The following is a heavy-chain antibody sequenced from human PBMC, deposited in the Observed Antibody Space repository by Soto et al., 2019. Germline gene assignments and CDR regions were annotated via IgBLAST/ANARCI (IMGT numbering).Heavy chain of an antibody. Sequence: QVQLVQSGAEVKKPGASVKVSCKASGYTFSSYFISWVRQAPGQGLEWMGWISAYNGNTNYAQNLQGRVTITTDTTTNTACMELRSLRSDDTAVYYCARDLSPVDYWGQGTLVTVSS. J-gene: IGHJ4*02. CDR3: ARDLSPVDY. V-gene: IGHV1-18*01. CDR1: GYTFSSYF. CDR2: ISAYNGNT.